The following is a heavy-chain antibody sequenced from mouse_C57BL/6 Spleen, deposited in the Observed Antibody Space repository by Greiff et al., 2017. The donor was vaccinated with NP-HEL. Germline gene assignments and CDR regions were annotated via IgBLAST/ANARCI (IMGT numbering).Heavy chain of an antibody. CDR2: IYPGDGDT. Sequence: VQLQQSGAELVKPGASVKISCKASGYAFSSYWMNWVKQRPGKGLEWIGQIYPGDGDTNYNGKFKGKATLTADKSSSTAYMQLSSLTSEDSAVYFCARPDYSNSLDYWGQGTTLTVSS. CDR1: GYAFSSYW. V-gene: IGHV1-80*01. J-gene: IGHJ2*01. D-gene: IGHD2-5*01. CDR3: ARPDYSNSLDY.